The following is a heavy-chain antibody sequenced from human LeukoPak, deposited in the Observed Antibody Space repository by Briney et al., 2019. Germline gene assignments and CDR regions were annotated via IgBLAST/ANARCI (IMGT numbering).Heavy chain of an antibody. V-gene: IGHV4-4*02. J-gene: IGHJ4*02. D-gene: IGHD3-10*01. CDR3: ARGEDHGSGTVHFEY. Sequence: SETLSLTCAVSGGSISSSNWWSWVRQPPGKGLEWIGEIYHGGSTNFNSSLKSRVTMSVDKSKNQFSLYLSSVTAADTAVYYCARGEDHGSGTVHFEYWGQGTLVTVSS. CDR2: IYHGGST. CDR1: GGSISSSNW.